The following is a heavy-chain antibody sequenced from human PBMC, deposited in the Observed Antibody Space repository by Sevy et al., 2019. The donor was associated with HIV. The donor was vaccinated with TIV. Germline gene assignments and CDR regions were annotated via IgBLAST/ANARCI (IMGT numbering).Heavy chain of an antibody. Sequence: SETLSLTCTVSGGSISTGGYYWSWIRQHPGKGLEWIGYIYYSGSTNYNPSLNSRITISVDRSKNQFSLKLNSGTAADTAVYYCARTIGVTSYWYFDLWGRGTLVTVSS. D-gene: IGHD4-4*01. J-gene: IGHJ2*01. CDR2: IYYSGST. V-gene: IGHV4-31*03. CDR3: ARTIGVTSYWYFDL. CDR1: GGSISTGGYY.